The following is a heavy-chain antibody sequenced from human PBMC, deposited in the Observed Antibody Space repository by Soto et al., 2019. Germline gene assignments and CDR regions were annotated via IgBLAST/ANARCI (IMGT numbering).Heavy chain of an antibody. Sequence: GGSLRLSCAASGFTFSNAWMNWVRQAPGKGLEWVGRIKSKTDGGTTDYAAPVKGRFTISRDDSKNTLYLQMNSLKTEDTAVYYCTTDSRSWGDAFDIWGQGTMVTVSS. CDR1: GFTFSNAW. V-gene: IGHV3-15*07. CDR3: TTDSRSWGDAFDI. J-gene: IGHJ3*02. CDR2: IKSKTDGGTT. D-gene: IGHD7-27*01.